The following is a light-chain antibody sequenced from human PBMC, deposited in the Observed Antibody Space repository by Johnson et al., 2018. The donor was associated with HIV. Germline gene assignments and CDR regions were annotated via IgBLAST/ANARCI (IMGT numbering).Light chain of an antibody. V-gene: IGLV1-51*01. Sequence: QSVLTQPPSVSAAPGQKVTISCSGSSSNIGNNYVSWYQQLPGTAPKLLIYENTKRPSGIPDRFSGSKSRSPATLGITGLQTGDDADYYCGTWDSSWGVFGTGTKVTVL. CDR2: ENT. CDR3: GTWDSSWGV. J-gene: IGLJ1*01. CDR1: SSNIGNNY.